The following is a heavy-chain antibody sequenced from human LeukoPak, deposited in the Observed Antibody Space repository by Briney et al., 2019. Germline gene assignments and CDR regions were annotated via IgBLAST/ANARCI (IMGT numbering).Heavy chain of an antibody. J-gene: IGHJ4*02. V-gene: IGHV1-8*03. CDR3: AKHYETTFDY. D-gene: IGHD3-16*01. Sequence: ASVKVSCKASGYTFTNYDINWMRQATGQEPEWMGFINPNGGKAGYAQKFQGRVTITRDTSISTVYMELSSLRSDDTAVYYCAKHYETTFDYWGQGTLVIVSS. CDR1: GYTFTNYD. CDR2: INPNGGKA.